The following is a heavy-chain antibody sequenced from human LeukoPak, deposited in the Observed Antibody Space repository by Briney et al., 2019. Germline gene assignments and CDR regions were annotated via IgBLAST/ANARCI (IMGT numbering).Heavy chain of an antibody. CDR1: GFTFSSYT. D-gene: IGHD3-22*01. J-gene: IGHJ4*02. CDR3: ARGSRPYSGGYYYFDY. CDR2: ISNSRSVT. V-gene: IGHV3-48*01. Sequence: GGSLRLSCASSGFTFSSYTMNWVRQAPGKGLEWVSYISNSRSVTYYADSVKGRFTIFRDNAKNSLFLQMNSLSPEDTAVYYCARGSRPYSGGYYYFDYWGQGTLVTVSS.